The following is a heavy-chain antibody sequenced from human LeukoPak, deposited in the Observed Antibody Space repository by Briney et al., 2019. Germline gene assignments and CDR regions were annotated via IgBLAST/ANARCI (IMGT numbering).Heavy chain of an antibody. D-gene: IGHD2-8*01. Sequence: ASVKVSCKASGYTFTDYYIHWVRQAPGHGLEWMGWVNPHSGGTNFAQGFRGKVTMTRDTSVTTAYLELRSLRSDDTAVYYCAGSLGYCTSNVCYLKYWGQGTLVTVSS. CDR1: GYTFTDYY. CDR3: AGSLGYCTSNVCYLKY. J-gene: IGHJ4*02. CDR2: VNPHSGGT. V-gene: IGHV1-2*02.